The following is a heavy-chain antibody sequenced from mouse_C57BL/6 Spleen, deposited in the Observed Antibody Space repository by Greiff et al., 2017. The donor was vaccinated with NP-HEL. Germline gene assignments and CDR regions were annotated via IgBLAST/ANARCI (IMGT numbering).Heavy chain of an antibody. CDR3: ARLLRFPYWYFDV. Sequence: VQLQQSGPELVKPGASVKIPCKASGYTFTDYNMDWVKQSHGKSLEWIGDINPNNGGTIYNQKFKGKATLTVDKSSSTAYMELRSLTSEDTAVYYCARLLRFPYWYFDVWGTGTTVTVSS. CDR2: INPNNGGT. J-gene: IGHJ1*03. D-gene: IGHD1-1*01. CDR1: GYTFTDYN. V-gene: IGHV1-18*01.